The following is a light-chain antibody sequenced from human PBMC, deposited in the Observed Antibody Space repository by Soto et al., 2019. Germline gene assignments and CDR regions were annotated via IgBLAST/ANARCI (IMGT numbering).Light chain of an antibody. V-gene: IGKV1-5*01. CDR2: EAS. Sequence: DIQMTQSPSTLSASVGDRVTITCRASQSISSWLAWYQQKPGKAPKLLIHEASRLESGVPSRFSGSESGTEFTLTISGLHPEDFATYYCQQYNNFPLTFGGGTRVEIK. J-gene: IGKJ4*01. CDR3: QQYNNFPLT. CDR1: QSISSW.